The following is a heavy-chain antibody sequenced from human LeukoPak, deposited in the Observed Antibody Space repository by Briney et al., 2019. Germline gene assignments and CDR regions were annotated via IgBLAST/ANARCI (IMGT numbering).Heavy chain of an antibody. Sequence: RTGGSLRLSCAASGFTFNNALMSWVRQAPGKGLEWIGRIKSKTNGGTTDYAAAVKGRVTISRDDSKNTVYLQVNSLKAEDTAVYYCTTAPASFDSWGQGALVTVSS. J-gene: IGHJ4*02. CDR1: GFTFNNAL. CDR2: IKSKTNGGTT. V-gene: IGHV3-15*01. CDR3: TTAPASFDS.